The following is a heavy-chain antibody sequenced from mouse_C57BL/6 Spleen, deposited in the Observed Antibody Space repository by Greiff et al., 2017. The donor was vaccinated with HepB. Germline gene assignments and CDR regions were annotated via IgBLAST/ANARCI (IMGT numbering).Heavy chain of an antibody. D-gene: IGHD3-3*01. V-gene: IGHV1-81*01. Sequence: QVQLQQSGAELARPGASVKLSCKASGYTFTSYGISWVKQRTGQGLEWIGEIYPRSGNTYYNEKFKGKATLTADKSSSTAYMELRSLTSEDSAVYFCARGGTGWYFDVCGTGTTVTVSS. J-gene: IGHJ1*03. CDR2: IYPRSGNT. CDR3: ARGGTGWYFDV. CDR1: GYTFTSYG.